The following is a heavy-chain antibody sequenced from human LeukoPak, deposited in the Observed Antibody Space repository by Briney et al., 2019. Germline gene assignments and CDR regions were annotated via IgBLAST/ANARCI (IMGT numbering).Heavy chain of an antibody. CDR3: ARGIFRDGIDV. Sequence: PSETLSLTCTVSAGSISNYYYNWFRRPAGKGLEWIGRIYASGTNHNPSLKSRVTMSLDTSKNQFSLNLDSVTAADTAVYYCARGIFRDGIDVWGQGTTVTVSS. CDR1: AGSISNYY. V-gene: IGHV4-4*07. D-gene: IGHD3-3*01. J-gene: IGHJ6*02. CDR2: IYASGT.